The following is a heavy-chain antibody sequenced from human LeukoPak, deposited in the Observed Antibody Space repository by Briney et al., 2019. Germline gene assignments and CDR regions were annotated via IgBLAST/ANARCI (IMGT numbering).Heavy chain of an antibody. J-gene: IGHJ5*02. CDR2: IWYDGSNK. V-gene: IGHV3-33*01. D-gene: IGHD2-2*02. CDR3: AREGCSSTSCYIVNWFDP. CDR1: GFTFGSYG. Sequence: PGGSLRLSCAASGFTFGSYGMHWVRQAPGKGLEWVAVIWYDGSNKYYADSVKGRFTISRDNSKNTLYLQMNSLRAEDTAVYYCAREGCSSTSCYIVNWFDPWGQGTLVTVSS.